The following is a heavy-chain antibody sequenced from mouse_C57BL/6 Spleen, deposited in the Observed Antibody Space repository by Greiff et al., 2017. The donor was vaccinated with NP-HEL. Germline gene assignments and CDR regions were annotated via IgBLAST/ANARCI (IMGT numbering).Heavy chain of an antibody. J-gene: IGHJ3*01. CDR2: INPNNGGT. Sequence: EVQLQQSGPELVKPGASVKISCKASGYTFTDYYMNWVKQSHGKSLEWIGDINPNNGGTSYNQKFKGKATLTVDKSSSTAYMELRSLTSEDSAVYYCARSGRGSKFAYWGQGTLVTVSA. CDR3: ARSGRGSKFAY. V-gene: IGHV1-26*01. CDR1: GYTFTDYY. D-gene: IGHD1-1*01.